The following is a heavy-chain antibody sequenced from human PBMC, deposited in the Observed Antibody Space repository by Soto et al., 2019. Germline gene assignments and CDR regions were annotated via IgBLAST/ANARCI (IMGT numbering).Heavy chain of an antibody. Sequence: GGSLRLSCAASGFTFSSYEMNWVRQAPGKGLERVSYISSSGSTIYYADSVKGRFTISRDNAKNSLYLQMNSLRAEDTAVYYCARERRYSSGLGSYNWFDPWGQGTLVTVSS. CDR1: GFTFSSYE. CDR3: ARERRYSSGLGSYNWFDP. D-gene: IGHD6-19*01. CDR2: ISSSGSTI. V-gene: IGHV3-48*03. J-gene: IGHJ5*02.